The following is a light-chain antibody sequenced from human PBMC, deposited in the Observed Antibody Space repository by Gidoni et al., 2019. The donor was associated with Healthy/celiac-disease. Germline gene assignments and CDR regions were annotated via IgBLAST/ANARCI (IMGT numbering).Light chain of an antibody. J-gene: IGKJ4*01. Sequence: DSQMTESPSSLSASVGDRVTITCRASQSMSSYLNWYQQKPGKAPKLLIYAASSLQSGVPSRFSGSGSGTDFTLTISSLQPEDFATYYCQQSYSTPITFGGGTKVEIK. CDR1: QSMSSY. CDR3: QQSYSTPIT. CDR2: AAS. V-gene: IGKV1-39*01.